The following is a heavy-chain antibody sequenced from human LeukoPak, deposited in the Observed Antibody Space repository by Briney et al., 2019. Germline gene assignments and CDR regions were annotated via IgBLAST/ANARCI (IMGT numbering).Heavy chain of an antibody. CDR3: AKYTSGTSYRGLDQ. CDR2: SIGSAANT. J-gene: IGHJ4*01. Sequence: GGSLRLPCGASGLTVSSYAMSWVRQAPGKGLEWVSTSIGSAANTYYADSVKGRFTISRDDSKNTVYLQMNSLRAEDTAVYSCAKYTSGTSYRGLDQWGHGTLVTVSS. V-gene: IGHV3-23*01. CDR1: GLTVSSYA. D-gene: IGHD3-10*01.